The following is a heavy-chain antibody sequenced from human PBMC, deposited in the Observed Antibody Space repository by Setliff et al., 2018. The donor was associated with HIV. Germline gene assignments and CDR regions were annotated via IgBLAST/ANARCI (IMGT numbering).Heavy chain of an antibody. J-gene: IGHJ5*01. CDR1: GGSITSGSYY. V-gene: IGHV4-61*02. CDR3: ARDRGSGSWFDS. CDR2: FYTSGST. Sequence: PSETLSLTCTVSGGSITSGSYYWSWIRQPAGKGLEWIGRFYTSGSTNYNPSLKSRVTMSVDTSKNQFSLKLSSVTAADRAVYYCARDRGSGSWFDSWGQGTLVTVSS. D-gene: IGHD1-26*01.